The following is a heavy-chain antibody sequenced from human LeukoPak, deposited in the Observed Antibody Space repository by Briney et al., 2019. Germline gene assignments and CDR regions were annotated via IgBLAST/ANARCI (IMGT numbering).Heavy chain of an antibody. D-gene: IGHD6-13*01. CDR3: ARTRGQLVGFLCCYYCMDV. CDR2: ISSSSSYI. J-gene: IGHJ6*04. V-gene: IGHV3-21*01. Sequence: GGSLRLSCAASGFTFSSYSMNWVRQAPGEGLEWVSSISSSSSYIYYADSVHGRFTISRDNAKNSLYPQKNSLRAEDRAVYYCARTRGQLVGFLCCYYCMDVWGKGTTVTVSS. CDR1: GFTFSSYS.